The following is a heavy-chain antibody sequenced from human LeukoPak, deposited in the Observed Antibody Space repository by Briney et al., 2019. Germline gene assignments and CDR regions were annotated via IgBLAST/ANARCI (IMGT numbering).Heavy chain of an antibody. D-gene: IGHD4-23*01. CDR3: ARKLGGNYYYAMDV. Sequence: GRSLRLSCAASGVTFTTHAMTWVRQAPGKGLEWVSTISGDGGRTYYAASVKGRFTIFRDDSKNTLYLQMNSLRVEDTAVYYCARKLGGNYYYAMDVWGQGTTVSVSS. CDR1: GVTFTTHA. V-gene: IGHV3-23*01. CDR2: ISGDGGRT. J-gene: IGHJ6*02.